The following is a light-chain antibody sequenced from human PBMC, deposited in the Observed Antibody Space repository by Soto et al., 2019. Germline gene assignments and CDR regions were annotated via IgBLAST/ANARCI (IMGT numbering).Light chain of an antibody. Sequence: IKTTNSPSTLSAYVGDTVTVTCRASQDIAIYLAWYQQKPGEAPKLLIYAASSLQSGVPSRFSGSGSGTDFTLTSSSLQPEDCATYYCEQSDSTPLFGQGTRLEVK. V-gene: IGKV1-39*01. J-gene: IGKJ5*01. CDR1: QDIAIY. CDR2: AAS. CDR3: EQSDSTPL.